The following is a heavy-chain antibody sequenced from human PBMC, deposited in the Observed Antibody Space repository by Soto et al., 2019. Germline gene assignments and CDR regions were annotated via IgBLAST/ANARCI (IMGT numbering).Heavy chain of an antibody. CDR3: AKDLLRPGRAYGMDV. CDR2: ISYDGSNK. Sequence: QVQLVESGGGVVQPGRSLRLSCAASGFTFSSYGMHWVRQAPGKGLEWVAVISYDGSNKYYADSVKGRFTISRDNSKNTLHLQMNSLRAEDTAVYYCAKDLLRPGRAYGMDVWGPGTTVTVSS. V-gene: IGHV3-30*18. CDR1: GFTFSSYG. J-gene: IGHJ6*02.